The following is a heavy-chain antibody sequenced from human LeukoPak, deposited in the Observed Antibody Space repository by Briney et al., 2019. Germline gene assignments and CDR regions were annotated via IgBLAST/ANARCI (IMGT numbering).Heavy chain of an antibody. CDR2: IIPIFGTA. Sequence: ASVKVSCKASGYTFTSYGISWVRQAPGQGLEWMGGIIPIFGTANYAQKLQGRVTMTTDTSTSTAYMELRSLRSDDTAVYYCARVTVVTLDDDYWGQGTLVTVSS. J-gene: IGHJ4*02. D-gene: IGHD4-23*01. CDR1: GYTFTSYG. CDR3: ARVTVVTLDDDY. V-gene: IGHV1-18*01.